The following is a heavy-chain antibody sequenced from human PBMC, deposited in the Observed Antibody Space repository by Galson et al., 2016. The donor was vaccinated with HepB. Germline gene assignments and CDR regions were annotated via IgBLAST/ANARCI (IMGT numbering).Heavy chain of an antibody. CDR2: ISYDGSNK. J-gene: IGHJ4*02. CDR1: GFTFSSYG. D-gene: IGHD4-17*01. Sequence: SLRLSCAASGFTFSSYGMHWVRQAPGKGLEWVAVISYDGSNKYYADPVKGRFTISRDNSKNTLYLQMNSLRAEDTAVYYCAKSGRYYGVDHFDYWGQGTLVTVSS. V-gene: IGHV3-30*18. CDR3: AKSGRYYGVDHFDY.